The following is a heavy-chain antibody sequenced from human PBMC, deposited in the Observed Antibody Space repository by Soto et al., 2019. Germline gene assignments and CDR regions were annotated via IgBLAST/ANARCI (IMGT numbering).Heavy chain of an antibody. Sequence: EVQLVESGGGLVQPGGSLRLSCAASGFMFSFYDMHWVRQVTGKGLEWVSAIGSAGDTYYPGSVKGRFTISRENAKNALYLQMDSLKAGDTAVYYCVRAPAWLYKGMDVWGQGTTVTVSS. CDR2: IGSAGDT. CDR1: GFMFSFYD. J-gene: IGHJ6*02. V-gene: IGHV3-13*01. D-gene: IGHD1-20*01. CDR3: VRAPAWLYKGMDV.